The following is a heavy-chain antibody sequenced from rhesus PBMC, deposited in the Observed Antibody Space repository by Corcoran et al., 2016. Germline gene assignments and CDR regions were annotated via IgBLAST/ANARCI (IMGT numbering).Heavy chain of an antibody. D-gene: IGHD6-25*01. CDR2: IYGGCGST. J-gene: IGHJ4*01. Sequence: QVQLQESGPGVVKPSETLSLTCAVSGGSISGYYLWSWIRQPPGKGLEWIGYIYGGCGSTGYNPSRKSRVSISIGTSKNQFCLKLSSVTAADTAVYYCARGGGGSWNFDYWGQGVLVTVSS. CDR3: ARGGGGSWNFDY. CDR1: GGSISGYYL. V-gene: IGHV4S7*01.